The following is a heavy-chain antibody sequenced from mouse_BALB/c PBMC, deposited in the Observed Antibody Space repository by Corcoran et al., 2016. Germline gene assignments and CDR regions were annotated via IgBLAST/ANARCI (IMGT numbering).Heavy chain of an antibody. V-gene: IGHV14-3*02. CDR1: GFNIKDTY. J-gene: IGHJ1*01. CDR2: IDPANGNT. Sequence: EVQLQQSGADLVKPGPSVKLSCTASGFNIKDTYMHWVKQRPEQGLEWIGRIDPANGNTKYDPKFQGKATITADTSSNTAYLQLSSLTSEDTAVYYCARWDWYFDVWGAGTTVTVS. CDR3: ARWDWYFDV.